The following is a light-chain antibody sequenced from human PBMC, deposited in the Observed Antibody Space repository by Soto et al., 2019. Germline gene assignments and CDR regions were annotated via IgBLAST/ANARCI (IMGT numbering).Light chain of an antibody. CDR3: QEYNSDPWT. J-gene: IGKJ1*01. V-gene: IGKV1-5*01. CDR2: DAS. Sequence: GGRVTISGRASQSINIWLAWYQQKAGKAPKLLIYDASTLESGVPSRFSGSGSRTETSLLIRSLQPDCVATNYCQEYNSDPWTIDLGTKVDIK. CDR1: QSINIW.